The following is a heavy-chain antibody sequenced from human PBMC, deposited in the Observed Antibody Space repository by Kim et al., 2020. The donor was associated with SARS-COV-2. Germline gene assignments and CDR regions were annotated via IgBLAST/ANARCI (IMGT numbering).Heavy chain of an antibody. J-gene: IGHJ4*02. CDR3: ARGRGSIFDY. Sequence: SETLSLTCAVYGGSFSGYYWSWIRQPPGKGLEWIGEINHSGSTNYNPSLKSRVTISVDTSKNQFSLKLSSVTAADTAVYYCARGRGSIFDYWGQGTLVTVSS. CDR2: INHSGST. V-gene: IGHV4-34*01. CDR1: GGSFSGYY. D-gene: IGHD2-21*01.